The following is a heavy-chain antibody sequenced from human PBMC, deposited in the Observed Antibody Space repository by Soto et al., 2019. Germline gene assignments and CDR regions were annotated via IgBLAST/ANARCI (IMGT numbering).Heavy chain of an antibody. Sequence: QVQLVQSGAEVKKPGSSVMVSCKAAGGTLSSYAISWVRQAPGQGLEWMGGIIPIFGTANYAQKFQGRVTITADQSTSTADMDMSSLRSEDTAVYYWARDAGEIVVVPAATRDYYYYGVDVWVQGTTVTVSS. CDR1: GGTLSSYA. V-gene: IGHV1-69*01. CDR2: IIPIFGTA. D-gene: IGHD2-2*01. CDR3: ARDAGEIVVVPAATRDYYYYGVDV. J-gene: IGHJ6*02.